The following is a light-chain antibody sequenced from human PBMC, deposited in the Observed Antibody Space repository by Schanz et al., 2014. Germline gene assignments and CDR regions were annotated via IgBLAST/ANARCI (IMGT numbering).Light chain of an antibody. Sequence: QSALTQPPSASGSPGQSVTISCTGTSSDVGGRAYVSWYQQRPGKAPQLILYDVNSRPSGVSNRFSGSKSGNTASLTISGLQAEDEADYHCCSYAGSSIWVFGGGTKLTVL. V-gene: IGLV2-8*01. CDR3: CSYAGSSIWV. J-gene: IGLJ3*02. CDR1: SSDVGGRAY. CDR2: DVN.